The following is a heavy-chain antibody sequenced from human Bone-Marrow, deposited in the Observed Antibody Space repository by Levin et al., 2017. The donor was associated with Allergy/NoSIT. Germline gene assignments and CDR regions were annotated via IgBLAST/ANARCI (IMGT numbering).Heavy chain of an antibody. CDR2: ITSGGGST. CDR3: ARVIWGSIHYFDY. D-gene: IGHD7-27*01. Sequence: GGSLRLSCAASGFTFSSYAMSWVRQAPGKGLEWVSTITSGGGSTYYADSVKGRFTISRDNSKNTLYLQMNSLRAEGTALYYCARVIWGSIHYFDYWGQGTLVTVSS. J-gene: IGHJ4*02. V-gene: IGHV3-23*01. CDR1: GFTFSSYA.